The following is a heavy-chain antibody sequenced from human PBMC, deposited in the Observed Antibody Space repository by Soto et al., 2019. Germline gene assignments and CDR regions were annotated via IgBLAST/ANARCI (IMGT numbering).Heavy chain of an antibody. CDR2: ISGYDGHT. CDR1: GYTFTTYG. J-gene: IGHJ6*02. D-gene: IGHD3-16*01. Sequence: QVQLVQSGAEVRKPGASVKVSCKASGYTFTTYGITWVRQAPGQGLEWMGWISGYDGHTKYAQKLQGRIIXTXXXSSXTGYMDLRSLRSDDTAVYYCAREGEMPYYYYGLDVWGQGTTVTVSS. V-gene: IGHV1-18*01. CDR3: AREGEMPYYYYGLDV.